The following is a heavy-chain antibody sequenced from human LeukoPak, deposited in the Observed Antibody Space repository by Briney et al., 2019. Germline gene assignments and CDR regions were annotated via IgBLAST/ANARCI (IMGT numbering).Heavy chain of an antibody. CDR3: RPLEWSNVYYMDV. V-gene: IGHV1-2*02. J-gene: IGHJ6*03. CDR2: ISPNSGGT. D-gene: IGHD3-3*01. CDR1: GYTFTGYY. Sequence: ASVKVSCKASGYTFTGYYMHWVRQAPGQGLEWMGWISPNSGGTNYAQKFQGRVTMTRDTSISTGYMELSRLRSDDTAVYYCRPLEWSNVYYMDVWGKGTTVTVSS.